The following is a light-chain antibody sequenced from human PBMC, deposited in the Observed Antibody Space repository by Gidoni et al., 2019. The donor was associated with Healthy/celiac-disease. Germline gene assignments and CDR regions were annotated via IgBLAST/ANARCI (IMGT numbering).Light chain of an antibody. Sequence: DLVLTQSPLYLPVTPGEPASISCRSSQSLLHSNGYNYWDWYLQKPGQSPQLLIYLGSNRASGVPDRFSGSGSGTDFTLKISRVEAEDVGVYYCMQALQTPWTFGQGTKVEIK. V-gene: IGKV2-28*01. CDR3: MQALQTPWT. CDR2: LGS. CDR1: QSLLHSNGYNY. J-gene: IGKJ1*01.